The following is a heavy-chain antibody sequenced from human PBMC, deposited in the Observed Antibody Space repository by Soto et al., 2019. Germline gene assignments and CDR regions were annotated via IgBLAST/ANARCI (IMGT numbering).Heavy chain of an antibody. Sequence: AGGSLILSCAPSGFTFSTYGMHWVRQAPGKGLEWVAVIWYDGSNQYYADSVKGRFTISRDNSKNMLYLQMNSLRAEDTAVYYCARDLGAFNYGSAYFDYWGQGTPVTVSS. CDR3: ARDLGAFNYGSAYFDY. CDR2: IWYDGSNQ. D-gene: IGHD3-10*01. V-gene: IGHV3-33*01. CDR1: GFTFSTYG. J-gene: IGHJ4*02.